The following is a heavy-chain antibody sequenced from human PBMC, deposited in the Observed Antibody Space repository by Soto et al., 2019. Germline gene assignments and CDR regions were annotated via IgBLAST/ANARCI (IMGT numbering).Heavy chain of an antibody. CDR3: ARTNYYYYGMDV. J-gene: IGHJ6*02. V-gene: IGHV4-59*01. Sequence: SETLSLTCTVSGGSISSYYWSWIRQPPGKGLEWIGYIYYSGSTNYNPSLKSRVTISVDTSKNQFSLKLSSVTAADTAVYYCARTNYYYYGMDVWGQGTTVTVSS. CDR2: IYYSGST. CDR1: GGSISSYY.